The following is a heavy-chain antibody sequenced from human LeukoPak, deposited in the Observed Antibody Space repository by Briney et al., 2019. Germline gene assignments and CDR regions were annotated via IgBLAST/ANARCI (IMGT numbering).Heavy chain of an antibody. Sequence: SETLSLTCTVSGGSISSYYWSWIRQPPGKGLEWIGYIYYSGSTNYNPSLKSRVTISVDTSKNQFSLKLSSVTAADTAVYYCASYSSGWYGIVGWNWFDPWGQGTLVTVSS. CDR1: GGSISSYY. CDR2: IYYSGST. CDR3: ASYSSGWYGIVGWNWFDP. J-gene: IGHJ5*02. V-gene: IGHV4-59*08. D-gene: IGHD6-19*01.